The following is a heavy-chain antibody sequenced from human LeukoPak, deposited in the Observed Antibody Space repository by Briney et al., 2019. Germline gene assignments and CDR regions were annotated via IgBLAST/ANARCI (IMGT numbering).Heavy chain of an antibody. CDR2: MNSNGGTP. Sequence: GGSLRLSCSASGFTFSPYAMNWVRQAPGKGLEYVSAMNSNGGTPYYADSVQGRFTISRDDSKNTLYLQMSSLRAEDTAVYYCVKGRGYYYYYGMDVWGRGTMVIVSS. J-gene: IGHJ6*04. V-gene: IGHV3-64D*06. CDR3: VKGRGYYYYYGMDV. CDR1: GFTFSPYA.